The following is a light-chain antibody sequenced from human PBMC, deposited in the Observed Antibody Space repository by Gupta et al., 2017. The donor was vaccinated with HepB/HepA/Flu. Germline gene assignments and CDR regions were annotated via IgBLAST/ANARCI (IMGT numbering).Light chain of an antibody. CDR1: QSLLHSDGNTY. CDR3: MQCRKALRCS. J-gene: IGKJ2*04. CDR2: EVS. Sequence: ISCEASQSLLHSDGNTYLGWYLQRPGQPPQLLIYEVSTRSPGVPERFSGSGSGTDFTLKISRVVAEDFGIYYCMQCRKALRCSFGQGTKLELK. V-gene: IGKV2D-29*01.